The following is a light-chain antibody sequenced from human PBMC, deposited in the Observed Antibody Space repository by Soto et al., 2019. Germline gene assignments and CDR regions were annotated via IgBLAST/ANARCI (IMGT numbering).Light chain of an antibody. V-gene: IGKV3-20*01. CDR2: GAS. CDR1: QSFMSSY. CDR3: QQYGSSPLT. J-gene: IGKJ4*01. Sequence: EMVLTQSPGTLSLSPGERATLSCRASQSFMSSYLAWYQQKPGQAPRLLIYGASSRANGIPDRFSGSGSGTDFTLTISRLEPEDFAVYYCQQYGSSPLTFGGGTKVEIK.